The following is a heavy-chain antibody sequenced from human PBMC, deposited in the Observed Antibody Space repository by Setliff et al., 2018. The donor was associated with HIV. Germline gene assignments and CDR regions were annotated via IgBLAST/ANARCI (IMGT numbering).Heavy chain of an antibody. CDR1: GFTFSNFW. Sequence: SETLSLRLSCAASGFTFSNFWMHWVRQSPGKRLQWIGEIDEGGATNYNPSLKSRVTVSVDTSKNQFSLEVKPMTAADTAVYYCVIRRNFDWLMRSGPFDDWGQGLLVTVSS. J-gene: IGHJ4*02. CDR3: VIRRNFDWLMRSGPFDD. CDR2: IDEGGAT. D-gene: IGHD3-9*01. V-gene: IGHV4-34*08.